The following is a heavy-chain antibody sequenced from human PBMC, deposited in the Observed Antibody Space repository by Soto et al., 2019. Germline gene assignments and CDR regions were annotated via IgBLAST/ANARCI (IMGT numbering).Heavy chain of an antibody. CDR2: IYFRGNT. Sequence: QLQLQESGPGLVKPSETLSLTCSVSGDSINSDKYYWGWIRQPPGKGLEWIGSIYFRGNTYYNPSVQIRVTISLDKSKSQFSLKLNFVNAADSAVYFCARLEGLATISYYFDFWGQGALVTVSS. CDR3: ARLEGLATISYYFDF. V-gene: IGHV4-39*01. D-gene: IGHD3-9*01. J-gene: IGHJ4*02. CDR1: GDSINSDKYY.